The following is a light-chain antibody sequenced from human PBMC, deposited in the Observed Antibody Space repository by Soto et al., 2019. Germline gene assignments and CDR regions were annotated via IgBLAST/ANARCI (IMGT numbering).Light chain of an antibody. CDR1: SSDVGDFNY. V-gene: IGLV2-14*03. CDR2: DVT. Sequence: QSALTQPASVSGSPGRSATISCTGSSSDVGDFNYVSWYQHLPGRAPKLIIYDVTNRPSGISYRFSASKSGRTASLTISGLQAEDEADYYCSSYSSSITHVVFGGGTKLTVL. J-gene: IGLJ2*01. CDR3: SSYSSSITHVV.